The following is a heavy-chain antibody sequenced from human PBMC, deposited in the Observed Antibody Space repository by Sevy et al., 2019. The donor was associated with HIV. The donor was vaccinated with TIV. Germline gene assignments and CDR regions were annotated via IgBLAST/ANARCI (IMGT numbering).Heavy chain of an antibody. Sequence: GWSLRLSCAASGFTFSGSAMHWVRQASGKGLEWVGRIRSKANSYATAYAASVKGRFTISRDDSKNTAYLQMNSLKTEDTAVYYCTRIQYSSGWYSSHYMDVSGKGTSVTVSS. CDR1: GFTFSGSA. V-gene: IGHV3-73*01. J-gene: IGHJ6*03. D-gene: IGHD6-19*01. CDR3: TRIQYSSGWYSSHYMDV. CDR2: IRSKANSYAT.